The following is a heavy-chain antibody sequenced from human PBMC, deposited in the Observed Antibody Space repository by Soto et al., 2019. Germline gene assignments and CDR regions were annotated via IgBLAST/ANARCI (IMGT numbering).Heavy chain of an antibody. D-gene: IGHD3-22*01. Sequence: PGGSLRLSCAASGFTFSSYAMSWVRQAPGKGLEWVSAISGSGGSTYYADSVKGRFTISRDNSKNTLYLQMNSLRAEDTAVYYCAKVGTLYYDSSGYSDWGQGTLVTVSS. CDR3: AKVGTLYYDSSGYSD. J-gene: IGHJ4*02. CDR2: ISGSGGST. CDR1: GFTFSSYA. V-gene: IGHV3-23*01.